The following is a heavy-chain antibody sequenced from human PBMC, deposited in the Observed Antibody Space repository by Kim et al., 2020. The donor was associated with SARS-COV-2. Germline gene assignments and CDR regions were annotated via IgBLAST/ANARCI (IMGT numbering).Heavy chain of an antibody. D-gene: IGHD5-12*01. CDR1: GYTFTSYA. J-gene: IGHJ4*02. CDR3: AREGYSGYDFVY. CDR2: INAGNGNT. V-gene: IGHV1-3*01. Sequence: ASVKVSCKASGYTFTSYAMHWVRQAPGQRLEWMGWINAGNGNTKYSQKFQGRVTITRDTSASTAYMELSSLRSEDTAVYYCAREGYSGYDFVYWGQGTLVTVSS.